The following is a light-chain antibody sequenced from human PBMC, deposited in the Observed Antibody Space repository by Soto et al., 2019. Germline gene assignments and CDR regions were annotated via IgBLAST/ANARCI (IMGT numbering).Light chain of an antibody. CDR2: EVT. CDR1: SSDVGAYNY. Sequence: QSALTQPASVSGSPGQSITISCTGTSSDVGAYNYVSWYQQHPGKAPKLIIYEVTNRPSGVSNRFSGSKSGNTASLTISGIQAEDEADYYCSSFTSTRTWVFGGGTKLTVL. V-gene: IGLV2-14*01. J-gene: IGLJ2*01. CDR3: SSFTSTRTWV.